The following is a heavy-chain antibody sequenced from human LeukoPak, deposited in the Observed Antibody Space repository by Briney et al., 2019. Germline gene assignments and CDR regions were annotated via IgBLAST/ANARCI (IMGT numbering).Heavy chain of an antibody. J-gene: IGHJ3*02. D-gene: IGHD3-3*01. V-gene: IGHV3-21*01. CDR3: ARSGWSGYSNDAFDI. CDR2: ISSSSSYI. Sequence: KPGGSLRLSCAASGFTFSSYSMNWVRQAPGKGLEWVSSISSSSSYIYYADSVKGRFTISRDNAKNSLYLQMNSLRAEDTAVYYCARSGWSGYSNDAFDIWGQGTMVTVSS. CDR1: GFTFSSYS.